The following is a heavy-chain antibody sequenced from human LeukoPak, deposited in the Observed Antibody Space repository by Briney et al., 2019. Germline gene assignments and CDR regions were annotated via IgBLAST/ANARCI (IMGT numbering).Heavy chain of an antibody. CDR2: IIPIFGTA. CDR1: GGTFSSYA. CDR3: ARDPSPRAVAGFYYYGMDV. V-gene: IGHV1-69*13. D-gene: IGHD6-19*01. J-gene: IGHJ6*02. Sequence: SVKVSCKASGGTFSSYAISWVRQAPGQGLEWMGGIIPIFGTANYAQKFQGRVTITADESTSTAYMELSSLRSEDTAVYHCARDPSPRAVAGFYYYGMDVWGQGTTVTVSS.